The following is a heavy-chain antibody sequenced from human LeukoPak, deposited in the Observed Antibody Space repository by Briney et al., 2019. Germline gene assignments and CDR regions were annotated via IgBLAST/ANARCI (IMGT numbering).Heavy chain of an antibody. D-gene: IGHD3-10*01. CDR2: IWYDGSNK. V-gene: IGHV3-33*01. J-gene: IGHJ3*02. CDR1: GFTFSSYG. CDR3: ARGTSLWFGELFSDAFDI. Sequence: GGSLRLSCAASGFTFSSYGMHWVRQAPGKGLEGVAVIWYDGSNKYYADSVKGRFTISRDNSKNTLYLQMNSLRAEDTAVYYCARGTSLWFGELFSDAFDIWGQGTMVTVSS.